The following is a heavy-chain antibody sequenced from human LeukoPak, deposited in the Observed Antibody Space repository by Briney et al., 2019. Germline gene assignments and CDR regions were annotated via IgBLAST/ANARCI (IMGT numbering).Heavy chain of an antibody. CDR1: GFTFSNYW. CDR3: ARDSVEASNYFDY. Sequence: PGGSLRLSCVASGFTFSNYWMSWVRQAPGKGLEWVANIKQDGSEKYYVDSVKGRFTISRDNAKNSLYLQMNSLRAEDTAVYYCARDSVEASNYFDYWGQGTLVTVSS. J-gene: IGHJ4*02. CDR2: IKQDGSEK. D-gene: IGHD4-23*01. V-gene: IGHV3-7*01.